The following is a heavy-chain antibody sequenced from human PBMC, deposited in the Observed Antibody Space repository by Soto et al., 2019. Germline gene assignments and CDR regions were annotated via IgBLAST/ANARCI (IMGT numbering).Heavy chain of an antibody. J-gene: IGHJ4*02. D-gene: IGHD3-16*01. CDR3: ARDGGQLEDYFDY. Sequence: PGGSLRLSCAASGFTFSRHWMSWVRQAPGKGLEWVANIDEDGSDKYYVDSVKGRFTISRDNAKNSLYLQMSSLRVEDTAVYYCARDGGQLEDYFDYWGQGTTVTVSS. V-gene: IGHV3-7*01. CDR1: GFTFSRHW. CDR2: IDEDGSDK.